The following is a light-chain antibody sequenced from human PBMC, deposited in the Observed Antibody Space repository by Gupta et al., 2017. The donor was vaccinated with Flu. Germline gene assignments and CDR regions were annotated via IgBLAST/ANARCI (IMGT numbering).Light chain of an antibody. V-gene: IGLV6-57*03. CDR1: SRSIGSDY. CDR3: QSLDSSDRTWV. J-gene: IGLJ3*02. CDR2: DHD. Sequence: LLCARTSRSIGSDYVQGYQQRPGKAPPTLIYDHDQRPSGVPERFSASNYNSSNSASLTIAGLQKEAEADYYCQSLDSSDRTWVFGGGTRLTVL.